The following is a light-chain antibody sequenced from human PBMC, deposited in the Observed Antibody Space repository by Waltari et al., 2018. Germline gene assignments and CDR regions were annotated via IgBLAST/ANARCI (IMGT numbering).Light chain of an antibody. V-gene: IGLV2-14*03. CDR3: SSYTSVNTR. Sequence: QSALTQPASMSGSPGQPITISCTGTSSDVAGFNFFSWYQQYPGKAPKLIIYDVANRPSGVSHRFSGSRSDNTASLTISGLQAEDEADYYCSSYTSVNTRFGGGTKLTVL. CDR1: SSDVAGFNF. J-gene: IGLJ2*01. CDR2: DVA.